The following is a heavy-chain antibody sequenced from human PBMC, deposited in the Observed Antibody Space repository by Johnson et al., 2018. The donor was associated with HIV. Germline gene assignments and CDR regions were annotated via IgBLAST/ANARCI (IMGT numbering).Heavy chain of an antibody. J-gene: IGHJ3*02. CDR2: MWYDGSNK. D-gene: IGHD2-21*01. Sequence: VQLLESGGGVVQPGGSLRLSCTTSGFTFSGYGMHWVRQSPGRGLEWVAFMWYDGSNKYYADSVKGRFTISRDNSKNTLYLQMNSLRAEDTAVYYCAKDLEHILTYAFDIWGQGTMVTVSS. CDR3: AKDLEHILTYAFDI. V-gene: IGHV3-30*02. CDR1: GFTFSGYG.